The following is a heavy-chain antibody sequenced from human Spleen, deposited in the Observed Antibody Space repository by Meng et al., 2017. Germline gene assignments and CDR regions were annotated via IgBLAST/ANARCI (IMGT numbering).Heavy chain of an antibody. CDR2: INHSGST. CDR3: ARGPTTMAHDFDY. V-gene: IGHV4-34*01. J-gene: IGHJ4*02. CDR1: GWSFSDYY. Sequence: QLQLPQWGAGLLKPPETLSLTCVFPGWSFSDYYWSWIRQPPGKGLEWIGEINHSGSTNYNPSLESRATISVDTSQNNLSLKLSSVTAADSAVYYCARGPTTMAHDFDYWGQGTLVTVSS. D-gene: IGHD4-11*01.